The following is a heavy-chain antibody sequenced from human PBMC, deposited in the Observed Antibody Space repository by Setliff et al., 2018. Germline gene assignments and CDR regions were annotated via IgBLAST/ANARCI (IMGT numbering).Heavy chain of an antibody. CDR2: LSSANNYI. Sequence: PGGSLRLSCTASAFPFSIYSMIWVRQAPGKGLEWVSSLSSANNYIVYADSVKGRFTISRDNAKSSLFLQMNSLSAEDTAIYYCASSRTWIPVLDYCGKGTLVTVSS. CDR1: AFPFSIYS. D-gene: IGHD5-18*01. V-gene: IGHV3-21*06. CDR3: ASSRTWIPVLDY. J-gene: IGHJ4*02.